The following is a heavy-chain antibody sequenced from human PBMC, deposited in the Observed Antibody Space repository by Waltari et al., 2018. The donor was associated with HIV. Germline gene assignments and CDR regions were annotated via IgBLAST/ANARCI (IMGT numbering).Heavy chain of an antibody. J-gene: IGHJ4*02. CDR3: APFFAFDY. Sequence: VQLVQTGGGLVQPGGSLRLSCAASGFPFNTFWMAWVRQAPGKGLEWVAIIKKDGSDKFYVDSVKCRFTISRDNAHISLFLQMNSLRFEDTAVYYCAPFFAFDYWGQGTLVTVSS. CDR2: IKKDGSDK. V-gene: IGHV3-7*01. CDR1: GFPFNTFW. D-gene: IGHD2-21*01.